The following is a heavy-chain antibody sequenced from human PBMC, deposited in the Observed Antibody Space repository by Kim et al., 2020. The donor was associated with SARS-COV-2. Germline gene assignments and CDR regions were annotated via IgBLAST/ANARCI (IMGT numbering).Heavy chain of an antibody. CDR3: AKANVFLWFGKVHDDAFDL. CDR1: GFNFNNFG. Sequence: GGSLRLSCAASGFNFNNFGMHWVRQAPGKGLEWVAVISYEGSKKHYADSVNGRFTVSRDSFKNTMSLQMSSLTAEDTAVYFCAKANVFLWFGKVHDDAFDLWGQGTLVTVSS. D-gene: IGHD3-10*01. CDR2: ISYEGSKK. J-gene: IGHJ3*01. V-gene: IGHV3-30*18.